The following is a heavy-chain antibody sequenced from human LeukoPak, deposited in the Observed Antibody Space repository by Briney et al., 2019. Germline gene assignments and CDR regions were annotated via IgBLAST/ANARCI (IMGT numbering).Heavy chain of an antibody. CDR1: GFIVSSTY. CDR2: IYSGDST. D-gene: IGHD1-26*01. J-gene: IGHJ1*01. V-gene: IGHV3-53*01. CDR3: AKNRVGASGLAEYFEH. Sequence: GGSLRLSCAASGFIVSSTYMSWVRQAPGKGLEWVSIIYSGDSTYYADSVKGRFTISGDNSRNTVYLQMNSLRAEDTAVYYCAKNRVGASGLAEYFEHWGQGTLVAVSS.